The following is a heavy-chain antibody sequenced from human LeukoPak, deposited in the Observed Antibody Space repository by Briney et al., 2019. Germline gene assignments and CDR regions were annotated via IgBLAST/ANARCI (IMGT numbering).Heavy chain of an antibody. CDR2: ISYDGSNK. CDR1: GFTFSSYA. Sequence: PGGSLRLSCAASGFTFSSYAMHWVRQAPGKGLEWVAVISYDGSNKYYADSVKGRFTISRDNSKNTLYLQMNSLRAEDTAVYYCARDPITANWGSGVSSCFDYWGQGTLVTVSS. V-gene: IGHV3-30-3*01. J-gene: IGHJ4*02. CDR3: ARDPITANWGSGVSSCFDY. D-gene: IGHD7-27*01.